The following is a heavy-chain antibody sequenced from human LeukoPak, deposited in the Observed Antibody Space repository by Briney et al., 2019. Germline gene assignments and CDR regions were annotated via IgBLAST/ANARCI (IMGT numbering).Heavy chain of an antibody. CDR1: VSANY. CDR2: IYNGDTT. V-gene: IGHV3-53*01. Sequence: GGSLRLSCAVSANYMNWVRQAPGKGLEWVSIIYNGDTTYYADSVKGRFTISRDNSRNTLYLQMNSLRTEDTAVYYCTTYRSGHYWGQGTLVTVSS. CDR3: TTYRSGHY. J-gene: IGHJ4*02. D-gene: IGHD6-19*01.